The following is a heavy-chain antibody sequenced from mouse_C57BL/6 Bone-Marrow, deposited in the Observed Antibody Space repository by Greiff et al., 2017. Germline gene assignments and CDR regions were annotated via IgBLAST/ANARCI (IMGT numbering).Heavy chain of an antibody. D-gene: IGHD2-4*01. CDR2: ISDGGSYT. Sequence: EVKLVESGGGLVKPGGSLKLSCAASGFTFSSYAMSWVRQTPEKRLEWVATISDGGSYTYYPDNVKGRFTISRDNAKNNLYLQMSQLKSEDTAMYYCARWGDYDGRFAYWGQGTLVTVSA. J-gene: IGHJ3*01. CDR1: GFTFSSYA. V-gene: IGHV5-4*03. CDR3: ARWGDYDGRFAY.